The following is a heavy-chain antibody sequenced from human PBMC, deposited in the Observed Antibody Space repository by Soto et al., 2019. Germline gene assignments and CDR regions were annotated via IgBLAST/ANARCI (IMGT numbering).Heavy chain of an antibody. J-gene: IGHJ4*02. D-gene: IGHD3-10*01. CDR2: INHSGST. CDR1: GGSFSGYY. CDR3: ARANYGSGSYFDY. V-gene: IGHV4-34*01. Sequence: SETLSLTCAVYGGSFSGYYWSWIRQPPGKGLEWIGEINHSGSTNYNPSLKSRVTISVDTSKNQFSLKLSSVTAADTAVYYCARANYGSGSYFDYWGQRTLVTV.